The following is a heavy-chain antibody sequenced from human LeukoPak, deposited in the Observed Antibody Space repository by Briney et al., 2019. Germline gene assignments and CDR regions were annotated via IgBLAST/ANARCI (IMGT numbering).Heavy chain of an antibody. J-gene: IGHJ6*03. D-gene: IGHD4-23*01. CDR1: GYTFTSYD. CDR2: MNPNSGGT. Sequence: GASVKLSRKSSGYTFTSYDINWVRRATGQALEWVVWMNPNSGGTNYAQKFQGRVTMTRDTSISTAYMELSRLRSDDTAVYYCARGGGYDYYYYMDVWGKGTTVTISS. V-gene: IGHV1-2*02. CDR3: ARGGGYDYYYYMDV.